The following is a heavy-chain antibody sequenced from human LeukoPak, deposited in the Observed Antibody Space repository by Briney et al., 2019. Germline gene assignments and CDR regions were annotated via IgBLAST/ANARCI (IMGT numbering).Heavy chain of an antibody. CDR2: IYYSGST. D-gene: IGHD3-22*01. J-gene: IGHJ4*02. V-gene: IGHV4-39*07. CDR3: ARAAGYYYDSSGYIYIIDY. Sequence: KASETLSLTCTVSGGSISSSSYYWGWLRQPPGKGLEWIGSIYYSGSTYYNPSLKSRVTISVDTSKNQFSLKLSSVTAADTAVYYCARAAGYYYDSSGYIYIIDYWGQGTLVTVSS. CDR1: GGSISSSSYY.